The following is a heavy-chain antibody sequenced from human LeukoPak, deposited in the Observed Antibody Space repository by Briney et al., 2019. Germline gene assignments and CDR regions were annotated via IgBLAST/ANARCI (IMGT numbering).Heavy chain of an antibody. V-gene: IGHV3-23*01. CDR3: AKGQERGGPSSLGSFDP. J-gene: IGHJ5*02. CDR2: ISGSGGST. D-gene: IGHD6-13*01. Sequence: GGSLRLSCAASGFTFNTYAMSWVRQAPGKGLEWVSAISGSGGSTYYADSVEGRFTISRDNSKNTLYLQMNSLRAEDTAVYYCAKGQERGGPSSLGSFDPWGQGTLVTVSS. CDR1: GFTFNTYA.